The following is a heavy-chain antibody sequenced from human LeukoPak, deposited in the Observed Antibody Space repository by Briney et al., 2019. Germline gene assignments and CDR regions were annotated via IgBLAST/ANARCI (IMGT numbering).Heavy chain of an antibody. D-gene: IGHD4-11*01. CDR2: INHSGST. CDR1: GFTFSSYS. Sequence: GSLRLSCAASGFTFSSYSMNWVRQPPGKGLEWIGEINHSGSTNYNPSLKSRVTISVDTSKNQFSLKLSSVTAADTAVYYCARGRTTVTRSYYYGMDVWGQGTTVTVSS. V-gene: IGHV4-34*01. CDR3: ARGRTTVTRSYYYGMDV. J-gene: IGHJ6*02.